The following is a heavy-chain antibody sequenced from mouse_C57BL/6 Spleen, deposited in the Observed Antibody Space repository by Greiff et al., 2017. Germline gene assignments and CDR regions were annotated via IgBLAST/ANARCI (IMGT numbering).Heavy chain of an antibody. J-gene: IGHJ4*01. CDR1: GFTFSDYG. CDR3: VLITTVVATRAMGY. V-gene: IGHV5-17*01. CDR2: ISSGSSTI. Sequence: EVQLVESGGGLVKPGGSLKLSCAASGFTFSDYGMNWVRQAPEKGLEWVAYISSGSSTIYYADTVKGRFTISRANAKNTLFLQMTSLRSEDTAMYYCVLITTVVATRAMGYWGQGTSVTVAS. D-gene: IGHD1-1*01.